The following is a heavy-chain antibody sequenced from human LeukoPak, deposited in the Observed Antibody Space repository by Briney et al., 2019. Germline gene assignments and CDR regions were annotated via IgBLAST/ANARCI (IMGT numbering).Heavy chain of an antibody. CDR3: ARETYSSSVDY. D-gene: IGHD6-6*01. Sequence: SETLSLTCTVSGGSISSYYWSWIRQPPGKGLEWIGYIYTSGSTNYNPSLKRRVTISVDTSKNQFSLKLSSVTAADTAVYYCARETYSSSVDYWGQGTLVTVSS. CDR1: GGSISSYY. CDR2: IYTSGST. J-gene: IGHJ4*02. V-gene: IGHV4-4*09.